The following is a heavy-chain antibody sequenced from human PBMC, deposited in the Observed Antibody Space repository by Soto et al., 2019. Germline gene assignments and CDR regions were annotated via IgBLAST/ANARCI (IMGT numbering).Heavy chain of an antibody. D-gene: IGHD6-19*01. J-gene: IGHJ3*01. Sequence: RLSCVASQFPFDVYSMHWVRQAPGKGLEWVSYIRHTTSATFYADAVKGRFTISRDNRKNSLFLQMNSLRDDDTGVYFCARDRGSSGTFELDVWGPGTLVTVSS. V-gene: IGHV3-48*02. CDR3: ARDRGSSGTFELDV. CDR1: QFPFDVYS. CDR2: IRHTTSAT.